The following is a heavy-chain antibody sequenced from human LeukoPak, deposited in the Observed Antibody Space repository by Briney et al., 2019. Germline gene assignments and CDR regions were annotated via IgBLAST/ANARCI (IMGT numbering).Heavy chain of an antibody. CDR3: ARDVTNYYDSSGYWNY. V-gene: IGHV1-2*06. CDR2: INPNSGGT. D-gene: IGHD3-22*01. Sequence: AXXKVSCKASGYTFTGYYMHWVRQAPGQGLEWMGRINPNSGGTNYAQKFQGRVTMTRDTSISTAYMELSRLRSDDTAVYYCARDVTNYYDSSGYWNYWGQGTLVTVSS. J-gene: IGHJ4*02. CDR1: GYTFTGYY.